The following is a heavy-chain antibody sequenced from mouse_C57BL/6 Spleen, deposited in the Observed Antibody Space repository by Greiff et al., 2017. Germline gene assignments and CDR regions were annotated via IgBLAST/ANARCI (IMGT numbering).Heavy chain of an antibody. CDR1: GYTFTSYW. D-gene: IGHD3-1*01. J-gene: IGHJ3*01. Sequence: QVQLQQPGAELVRPGSSVKLSCKASGYTFTSYWMHWVKQRPIQGLEWIGNIDPSDSETHYNQKFKDKATLTVDKSSNTAYMQLSSLTSEDSAVYYCASGSGPWFAYWGQGTLVTVSA. CDR3: ASGSGPWFAY. CDR2: IDPSDSET. V-gene: IGHV1-52*01.